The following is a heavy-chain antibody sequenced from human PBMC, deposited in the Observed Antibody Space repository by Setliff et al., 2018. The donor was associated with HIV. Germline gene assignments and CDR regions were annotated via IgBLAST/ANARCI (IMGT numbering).Heavy chain of an antibody. CDR2: INPKSDGK. V-gene: IGHV1-2*04. Sequence: ASVKVSCKASGYSFTDYYIHWVRQAPGQGLEWMGWINPKSDGKNYAQKFQGWITMTRDTSISTAYMELSRLRSDDTAVYYCARGMDYYDTSGYYQYYFDYWGQGTRVTVSS. D-gene: IGHD3-22*01. CDR1: GYSFTDYY. J-gene: IGHJ4*02. CDR3: ARGMDYYDTSGYYQYYFDY.